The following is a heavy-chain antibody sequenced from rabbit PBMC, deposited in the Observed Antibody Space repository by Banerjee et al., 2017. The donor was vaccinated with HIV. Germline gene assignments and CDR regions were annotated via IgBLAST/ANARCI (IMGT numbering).Heavy chain of an antibody. CDR3: AGDPWSGWNV. J-gene: IGHJ4*01. D-gene: IGHD4-1*01. CDR2: IYTGSGST. Sequence: QLQLEESGGGLVKPGGTLTLTCKASGIDFSSDYYMCWVRQAPGKGLEWIASIYTGSGSTFYASWAKGRFTISKTSSTTVTLQMTSLTVADTATYFWAGDPWSGWNVWGPGTLVTVS. V-gene: IGHV1S45*01. CDR1: GIDFSSDYY.